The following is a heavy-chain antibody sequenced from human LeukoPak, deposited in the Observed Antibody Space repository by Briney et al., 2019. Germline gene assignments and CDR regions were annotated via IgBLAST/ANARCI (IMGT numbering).Heavy chain of an antibody. Sequence: PGGSLRLSCGVWGLTFSSYAMSWVRQAPGKGLEWVSAISGSGGSTCYADSVKGRFTISRDNSKNTLYLQMNSLRAEDTAVYYCARLIEMATTPFDYWGQGTLVTVSS. CDR2: ISGSGGST. D-gene: IGHD5-24*01. CDR3: ARLIEMATTPFDY. J-gene: IGHJ4*02. CDR1: GLTFSSYA. V-gene: IGHV3-23*01.